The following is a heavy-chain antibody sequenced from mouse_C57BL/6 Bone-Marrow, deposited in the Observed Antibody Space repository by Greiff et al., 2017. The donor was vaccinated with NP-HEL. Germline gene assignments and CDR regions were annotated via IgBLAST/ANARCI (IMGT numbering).Heavy chain of an antibody. Sequence: VQLKEPGAELVKPGASVKLSCKASGYTFTSYWMHWVKQRPGQGLEWIGMIHPNSGSTNYNEKFKSKATLTVDKSSSTAYMQLSSLTSEDSAVYYCARPAVVASYYYAMDYWGQGTSVTVSS. CDR2: IHPNSGST. CDR3: ARPAVVASYYYAMDY. CDR1: GYTFTSYW. J-gene: IGHJ4*01. D-gene: IGHD1-1*01. V-gene: IGHV1-64*01.